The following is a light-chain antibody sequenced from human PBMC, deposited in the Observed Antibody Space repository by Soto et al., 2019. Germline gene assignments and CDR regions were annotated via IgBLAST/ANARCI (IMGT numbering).Light chain of an antibody. J-gene: IGKJ4*01. CDR1: QSVSSY. CDR3: PQRSNRTPVT. Sequence: DIVLTQSPATLSLSPGERATISCRASQSVSSYLAWYQQKPGQAPRLLIYDASNMATGIPARFSGSGSGTEFTLTISILEPEDFAIYYCPQRSNRTPVTFGGGTKVEIK. V-gene: IGKV3-11*01. CDR2: DAS.